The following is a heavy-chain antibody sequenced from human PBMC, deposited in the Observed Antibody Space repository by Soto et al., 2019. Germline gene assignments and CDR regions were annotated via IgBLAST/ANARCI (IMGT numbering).Heavy chain of an antibody. V-gene: IGHV4-4*02. CDR2: FFHSGDA. CDR1: GGSVSSNW. Sequence: QVQLQESGPGLVKASETLSLTCAVSGGSVSSNWWSWVRQPPGRGLEWIGQFFHSGDANYDTSLESRVTMSVDKSGNQFSVILSSATAADTAVYYCARHGGKFFDYWGQGILVTVSS. D-gene: IGHD2-15*01. CDR3: ARHGGKFFDY. J-gene: IGHJ4*02.